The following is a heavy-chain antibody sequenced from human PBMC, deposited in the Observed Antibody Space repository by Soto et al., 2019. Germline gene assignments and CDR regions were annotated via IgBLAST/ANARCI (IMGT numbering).Heavy chain of an antibody. V-gene: IGHV3-23*01. Sequence: PGGSLRLSCAASGFTFSSYAMSWSRQAPGKGLEWVSAISGSGGSTYYADSVKGRFTISRDNSKNTLYLQMNSLRAEDTAVYYCAKVNVAVVAAPIGYCGQGTLVTVSS. CDR3: AKVNVAVVAAPIGY. CDR1: GFTFSSYA. CDR2: ISGSGGST. J-gene: IGHJ4*02. D-gene: IGHD2-15*01.